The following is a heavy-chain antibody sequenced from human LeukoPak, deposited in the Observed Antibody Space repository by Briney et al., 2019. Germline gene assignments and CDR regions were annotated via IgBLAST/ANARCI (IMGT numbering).Heavy chain of an antibody. V-gene: IGHV3-30*18. J-gene: IGHJ4*02. Sequence: GGSLRLSCAASGFTFSSYAMSWVRQAPGKGLEWVAVISYDGSNKYYADSVKGRFTISRDNSKNTLYLQMNSLRAEDTAVYYCAKSDLSEYYDFWSGLFSNLPTENDYWGQGTLVTVSS. CDR3: AKSDLSEYYDFWSGLFSNLPTENDY. CDR1: GFTFSSYA. CDR2: ISYDGSNK. D-gene: IGHD3-3*01.